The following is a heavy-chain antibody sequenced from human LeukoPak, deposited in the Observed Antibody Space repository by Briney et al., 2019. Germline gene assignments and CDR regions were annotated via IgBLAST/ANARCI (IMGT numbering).Heavy chain of an antibody. D-gene: IGHD2-2*01. Sequence: SVKVSCKASGGTFTSYGFSWVRQAPGQGLEWMGRIIPIVGIARYTQKFLGRVTISADKSTSTAYMELNSLRSEDTAVYYCARVRTQYSWFDPWGQGTLVTVSS. J-gene: IGHJ5*02. CDR3: ARVRTQYSWFDP. V-gene: IGHV1-69*04. CDR2: IIPIVGIA. CDR1: GGTFTSYG.